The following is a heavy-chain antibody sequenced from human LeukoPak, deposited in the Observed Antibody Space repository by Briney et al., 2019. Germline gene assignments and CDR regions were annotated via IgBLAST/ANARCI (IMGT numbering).Heavy chain of an antibody. CDR1: GFPYSIYW. Sequence: GGSLRLPCAASGFPYSIYWMTWAPQAPGKALEWVANIKPEESQIYYVDSVKGRFTISRDNAKNSLYLQMNGLGPEDTAVYYCARDPYSGNYGNYYYYYMDVWGKGTTVTISS. CDR2: IKPEESQI. D-gene: IGHD1-26*01. J-gene: IGHJ6*03. V-gene: IGHV3-7*01. CDR3: ARDPYSGNYGNYYYYYMDV.